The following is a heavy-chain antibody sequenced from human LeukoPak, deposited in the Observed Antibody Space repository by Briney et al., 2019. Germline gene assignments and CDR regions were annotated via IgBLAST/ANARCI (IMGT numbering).Heavy chain of an antibody. V-gene: IGHV1-69*06. Sequence: EASVKVSCKASGGTFSSYAISWVRQAPGQGLEWMGGIIPIFGTANYAQKFQGRVTITADKSTSTAYMELSSLRSEDTAVYYCARSNYYDSSGYYLVYYYYYMDVWGKGTTVTVSS. CDR3: ARSNYYDSSGYYLVYYYYYMDV. CDR2: IIPIFGTA. D-gene: IGHD3-22*01. CDR1: GGTFSSYA. J-gene: IGHJ6*03.